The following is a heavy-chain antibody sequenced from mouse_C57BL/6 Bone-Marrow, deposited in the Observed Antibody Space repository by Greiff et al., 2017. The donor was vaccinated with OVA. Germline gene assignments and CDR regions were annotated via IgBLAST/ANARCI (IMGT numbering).Heavy chain of an antibody. V-gene: IGHV1-69*01. J-gene: IGHJ4*01. CDR2: IDPSDSYT. CDR1: GYTFTSYW. D-gene: IGHD2-3*01. CDR3: ARESGWGRSYYYAMDY. Sequence: QVQLQQPGAELVMPGASVKLSCEASGYTFTSYWMHWVKQSPGQGLEWIGEIDPSDSYTNYNQKLKGKSTLTVDKSSSTAYMQLSSLTSEDSAVYDCARESGWGRSYYYAMDYWGQGTSVTVSS.